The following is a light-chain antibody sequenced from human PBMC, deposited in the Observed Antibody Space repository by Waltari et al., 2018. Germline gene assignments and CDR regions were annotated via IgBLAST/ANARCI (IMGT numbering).Light chain of an antibody. J-gene: IGLJ2*01. Sequence: QSALTQPASVSGSPGQSITISCTGTSSDVGGYNYVSWYQQHPGKAPKLMIYEVSNRPPGVSNRFSGSKSGNTASLTISELQAEDEADYYCSSYTSSSTVVFGGGTKLTVL. CDR3: SSYTSSSTVV. CDR1: SSDVGGYNY. CDR2: EVS. V-gene: IGLV2-14*01.